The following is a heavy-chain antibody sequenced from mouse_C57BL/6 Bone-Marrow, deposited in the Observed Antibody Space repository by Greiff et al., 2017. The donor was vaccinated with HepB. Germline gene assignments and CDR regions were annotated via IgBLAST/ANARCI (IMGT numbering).Heavy chain of an antibody. CDR2: IDPENGDT. V-gene: IGHV14-4*01. CDR1: GFNIKDDY. Sequence: VQLQQSGAELVRPGASVKLSCTASGFNIKDDYMHWVKQRPEQGLEWIGWIDPENGDTEYASKFQGKATITADTSSNTAYLQLSSLTSEDTAIYYCARNGDGYYPYWGQGTTLTVSS. CDR3: ARNGDGYYPY. D-gene: IGHD2-3*01. J-gene: IGHJ2*01.